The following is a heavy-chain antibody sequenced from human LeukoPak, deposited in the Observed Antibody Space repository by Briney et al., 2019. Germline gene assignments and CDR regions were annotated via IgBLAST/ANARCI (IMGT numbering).Heavy chain of an antibody. V-gene: IGHV7-4-1*02. J-gene: IGHJ4*02. CDR1: GYSFITYA. Sequence: ASVKVSCKASGYSFITYAMNWVRQAPGQGLEWMGWINTNTGNPTYAQGFAGRFVFSLDTSVSTAYLQISSLKAEDTAVYYCARRVRGVMEGEVRHYFDHRGQGTLVTVSS. CDR3: ARRVRGVMEGEVRHYFDH. CDR2: INTNTGNP. D-gene: IGHD3-10*01.